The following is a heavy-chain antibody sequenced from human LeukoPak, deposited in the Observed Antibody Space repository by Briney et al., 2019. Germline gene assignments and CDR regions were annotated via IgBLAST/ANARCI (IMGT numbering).Heavy chain of an antibody. D-gene: IGHD5-18*01. V-gene: IGHV3-23*01. CDR1: GFTFSSYA. CDR2: ISISGGTT. J-gene: IGHJ4*02. CDR3: AKDFRAYNYGSDY. Sequence: GGSLRLSCAASGFTFSSYAMSWVRQAPGKGLEWVSAISISGGTTYYADSVKGRFTISRDNSKNTLYLQMNSLRAEDTAVYYCAKDFRAYNYGSDYWGQGTLVTVSS.